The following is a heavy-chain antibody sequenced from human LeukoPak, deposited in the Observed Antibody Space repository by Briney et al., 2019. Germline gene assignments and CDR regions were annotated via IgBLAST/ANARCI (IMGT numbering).Heavy chain of an antibody. CDR1: GFTFSSYA. CDR3: ARLIVVVPAATSDY. D-gene: IGHD2-2*01. Sequence: GGSLRLSCAASGFTFSSYAMHWVRQAPGKGQEWVAVISYDGSNKYYADSVKGRFTISRDNSKNTLYLQMNSLRAEDTAVYYCARLIVVVPAATSDYWGQGTLVTVSS. J-gene: IGHJ4*02. CDR2: ISYDGSNK. V-gene: IGHV3-30*04.